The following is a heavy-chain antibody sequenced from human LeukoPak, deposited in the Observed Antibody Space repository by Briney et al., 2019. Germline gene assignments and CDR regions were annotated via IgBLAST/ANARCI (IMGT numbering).Heavy chain of an antibody. V-gene: IGHV2-70*01. CDR3: ARIRQVGGYSYGLLDY. J-gene: IGHJ4*02. CDR2: IDWDDDK. CDR1: GFSLSTSGMC. D-gene: IGHD5-18*01. Sequence: SGPALIQPTQPLTLTYTFSGFSLSTSGMCVSWIRQPPEKALEWLALIDWDDDKYYSTSLKTRLTISKDTSKNQVVLTMTNMDPVDTATYYCARIRQVGGYSYGLLDYWGQGTLVTVSS.